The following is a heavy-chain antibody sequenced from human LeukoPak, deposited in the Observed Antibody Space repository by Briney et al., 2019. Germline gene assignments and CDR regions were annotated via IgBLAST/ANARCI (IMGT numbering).Heavy chain of an antibody. D-gene: IGHD3-3*01. J-gene: IGHJ3*02. V-gene: IGHV4-4*07. CDR3: ARESPLNDFWSGYYISGAFDI. Sequence: SETLSLTCTVSGGSISSYYWSWIRQPAGKGLEWIGRIYTSGSTNYNPPLKSRVTMSVDTSKNQFSLKLSSVTAADTAVYYCARESPLNDFWSGYYISGAFDIWGQGTMVTVSS. CDR1: GGSISSYY. CDR2: IYTSGST.